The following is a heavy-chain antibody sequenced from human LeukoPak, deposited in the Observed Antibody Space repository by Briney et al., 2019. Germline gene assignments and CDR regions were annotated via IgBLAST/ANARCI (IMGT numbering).Heavy chain of an antibody. Sequence: ASVKVSCKASGGTFNNYAISWVRQAPGQGLEWMGWISAYNGNTNYAQKLQGRVTMTTDTSTSTAYMELRSLRSDDTAVYYCARDVPPGGIAVAATYPRFDYWGQGTLVTVSS. J-gene: IGHJ4*02. D-gene: IGHD6-19*01. CDR3: ARDVPPGGIAVAATYPRFDY. V-gene: IGHV1-18*01. CDR2: ISAYNGNT. CDR1: GGTFNNYA.